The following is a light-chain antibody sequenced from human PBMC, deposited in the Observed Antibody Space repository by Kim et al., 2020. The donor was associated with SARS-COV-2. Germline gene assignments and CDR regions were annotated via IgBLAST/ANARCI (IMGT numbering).Light chain of an antibody. V-gene: IGKV1-27*01. Sequence: DIQMTQSPSSLSASVGDRVTITCRASQDISNWLAWYQQGPGKVPKLLIYDASGLQTGVPSRFAGSGSGTDFTLTITNLQPDDVATYYCQKYKSDPWTFGPGTKVDIK. CDR3: QKYKSDPWT. CDR2: DAS. CDR1: QDISNW. J-gene: IGKJ1*01.